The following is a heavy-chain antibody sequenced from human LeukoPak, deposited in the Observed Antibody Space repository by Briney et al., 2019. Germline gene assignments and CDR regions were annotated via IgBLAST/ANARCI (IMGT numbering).Heavy chain of an antibody. CDR2: INAGNGNT. J-gene: IGHJ5*02. V-gene: IGHV1-3*01. Sequence: GASVKVSCKASGYTFTSYAMHWVRQAPGQRLEWMGWINAGNGNTKYSQKFQGRVTITRDTSASTAYMELSSLRSEDTAVYYCARERASRYSNKWFDPWGQGTLVTVSS. CDR1: GYTFTSYA. D-gene: IGHD4-11*01. CDR3: ARERASRYSNKWFDP.